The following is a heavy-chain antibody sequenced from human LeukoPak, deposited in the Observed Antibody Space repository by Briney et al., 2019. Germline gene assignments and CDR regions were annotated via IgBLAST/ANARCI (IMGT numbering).Heavy chain of an antibody. V-gene: IGHV1-46*01. Sequence: GASVKVSCKASGYTFTRYYMHWVRQAPGQGLEWMGIISPSGASTSYAQKFQGRVTMTQDTSTDTVYMEVSSLRSEDTAIYYCAKVEERLLPGYLNYMEVWGKGTTVTISS. J-gene: IGHJ6*03. CDR3: AKVEERLLPGYLNYMEV. CDR2: ISPSGAST. CDR1: GYTFTRYY. D-gene: IGHD3-9*01.